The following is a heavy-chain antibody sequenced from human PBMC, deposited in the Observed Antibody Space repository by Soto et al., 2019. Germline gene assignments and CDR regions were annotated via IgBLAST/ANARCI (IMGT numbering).Heavy chain of an antibody. J-gene: IGHJ5*02. CDR2: IYYSGST. CDR3: ARGYSSGWSINWFDP. D-gene: IGHD6-19*01. Sequence: PSETLSLTCTVFGGSISSYYWSWILQPPGKGLEWIGYIYYSGSTNYNPSLKSRVTISVDTSKNQFSLKLSSVTAADTAVYYCARGYSSGWSINWFDPWGQGTLVTVSS. CDR1: GGSISSYY. V-gene: IGHV4-59*01.